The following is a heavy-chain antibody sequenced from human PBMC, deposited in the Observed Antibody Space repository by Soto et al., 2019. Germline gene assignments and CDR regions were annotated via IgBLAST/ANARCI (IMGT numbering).Heavy chain of an antibody. J-gene: IGHJ3*01. Sequence: EVQLVESGGGLVKPVESLRLSCAASGFAFITYNMKWVRQAPGKGLEWVSSISTSGTYVFYAGSVRGRFTIFRDDAKNSLHLQMNSLRAEDTALYYCATIGDRDGFDLWGQGTAVTVSA. D-gene: IGHD4-17*01. CDR2: ISTSGTYV. CDR3: ATIGDRDGFDL. CDR1: GFAFITYN. V-gene: IGHV3-21*06.